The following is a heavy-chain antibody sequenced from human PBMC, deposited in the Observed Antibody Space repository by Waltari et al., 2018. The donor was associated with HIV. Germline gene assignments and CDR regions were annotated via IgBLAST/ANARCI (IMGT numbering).Heavy chain of an antibody. CDR2: IYSSGST. CDR1: GFTVSSSY. CDR3: ASRYYYDSSGYSDI. Sequence: EVQLVETGGGLIQPGGSLRLSCAVSGFTVSSSYMSWVRQAPGKGLEWVSVIYSSGSTNYADSVKGRFTISRDNSKRTRYLQMNSLRAEDTAIYYCASRYYYDSSGYSDIWGQGTMVTVSS. J-gene: IGHJ3*02. V-gene: IGHV3-53*02. D-gene: IGHD3-22*01.